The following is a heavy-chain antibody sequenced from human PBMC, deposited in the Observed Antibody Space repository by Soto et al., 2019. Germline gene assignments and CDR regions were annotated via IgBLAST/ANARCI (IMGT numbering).Heavy chain of an antibody. CDR1: GFSFSDFP. CDR2: IRTRADDYAT. J-gene: IGHJ5*02. Sequence: EVHLVVSGGGFVQPGGSLKLSCTASGFSFSDFPIDWVRQAPGKGLEWVGRIRTRADDYATTYGESVKVASTISRDDSKNTAYLQMDSLKTDDTAVYYCASFRAWGQGTLVTVSS. CDR3: ASFRA. V-gene: IGHV3-73*02.